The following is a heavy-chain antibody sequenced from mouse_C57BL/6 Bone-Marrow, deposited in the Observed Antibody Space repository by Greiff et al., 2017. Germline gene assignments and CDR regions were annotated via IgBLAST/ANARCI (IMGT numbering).Heavy chain of an antibody. CDR2: INPNNGGT. CDR1: GYTFTDYN. Sequence: VQLQQSGPELVKPGASVQIPCKASGYTFTDYNMDWVKQSHGKSLEWIGDINPNNGGTIYNQKFKGKATLTVDKSSSTAYMELRSLTSEDTAVYYCARNYYDYDAGYYAMDYWGQGTSVTVSS. V-gene: IGHV1-18*01. J-gene: IGHJ4*01. CDR3: ARNYYDYDAGYYAMDY. D-gene: IGHD2-4*01.